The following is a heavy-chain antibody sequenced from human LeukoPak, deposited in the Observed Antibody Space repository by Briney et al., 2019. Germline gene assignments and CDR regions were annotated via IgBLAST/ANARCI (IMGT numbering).Heavy chain of an antibody. D-gene: IGHD7-27*01. V-gene: IGHV3-30-3*01. CDR1: GFTFSSYA. CDR2: ISYDGSNK. CDR3: AREPTSGDLSYFDY. J-gene: IGHJ4*02. Sequence: GGSLRLSCAASGFTFSSYAMHWVRQAPGKGLEWVAVISYDGSNKYYADSVKGRFTISRDNSKNTLYLQMNSLRAEDTAVYYCAREPTSGDLSYFDYWGQGTLDTVSS.